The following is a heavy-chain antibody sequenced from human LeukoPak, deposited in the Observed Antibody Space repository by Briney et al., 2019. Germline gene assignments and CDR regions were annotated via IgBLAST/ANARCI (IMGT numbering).Heavy chain of an antibody. CDR1: GGSISSTSYY. CDR2: IYYSGRT. J-gene: IGHJ4*02. CDR3: ARSGYSSGWSHYFDY. D-gene: IGHD6-19*01. V-gene: IGHV4-39*01. Sequence: PSETLSLTCTVSGGSISSTSYYWDWIRQPPGKGLDWIGSIYYSGRTYDNPSLKSRVTISVATSKNQFSLKLSSVTAAATAVYYCARSGYSSGWSHYFDYWGQGTLVTVSS.